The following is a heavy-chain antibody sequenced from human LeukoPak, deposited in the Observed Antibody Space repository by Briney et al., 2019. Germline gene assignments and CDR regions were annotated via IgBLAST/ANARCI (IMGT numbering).Heavy chain of an antibody. D-gene: IGHD3-10*01. CDR3: ARVYYGSGSGNYMDV. J-gene: IGHJ6*03. CDR1: GFTFSTYW. Sequence: GGSLRLSCVASGFTFSTYWMSWVRQAPGKGLEWVANIKQDGSEKYYVDSVKGRFTISRDNAKNSMYLQMNSLRAEDTAVYYCARVYYGSGSGNYMDVWGKGTTVTISS. V-gene: IGHV3-7*01. CDR2: IKQDGSEK.